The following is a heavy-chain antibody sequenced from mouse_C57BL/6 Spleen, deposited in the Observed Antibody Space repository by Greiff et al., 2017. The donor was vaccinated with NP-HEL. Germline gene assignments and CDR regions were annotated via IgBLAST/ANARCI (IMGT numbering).Heavy chain of an antibody. CDR2: IYPGDGDT. V-gene: IGHV1-82*01. Sequence: QVQLQQSGPELVKPGASVKISCKASGYAFSSSWMNWVKQRPGKGLEWIGRIYPGDGDTNYNGKFKGKATLTADKSSSTAYTQLSSLTSEDSAVYFCARRNDGFYFDYWGQGTTLTVSS. CDR3: ARRNDGFYFDY. CDR1: GYAFSSSW. J-gene: IGHJ2*01. D-gene: IGHD2-3*01.